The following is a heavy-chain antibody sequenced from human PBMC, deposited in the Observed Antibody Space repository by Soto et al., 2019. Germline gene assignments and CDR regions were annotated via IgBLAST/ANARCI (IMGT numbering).Heavy chain of an antibody. CDR2: IYYSGST. CDR1: GGPISSGGYY. CDR3: AREDNCSSTSCSYGMDV. D-gene: IGHD2-2*01. Sequence: PSETLSLTCTVSGGPISSGGYYWSWIRQHPGKGLEWIGYIYYSGSTYYNPSLKSRVTISVDTSKNQFSLKLSSVTAADTAVYYCAREDNCSSTSCSYGMDVWGQGTTVTVSS. V-gene: IGHV4-31*03. J-gene: IGHJ6*02.